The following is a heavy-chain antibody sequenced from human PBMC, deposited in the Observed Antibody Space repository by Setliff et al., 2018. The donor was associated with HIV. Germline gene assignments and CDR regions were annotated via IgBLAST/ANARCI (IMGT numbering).Heavy chain of an antibody. D-gene: IGHD6-13*01. CDR3: AVYSSSWFRYYGMDV. Sequence: GASVKVSCKASGYTFTDYYIHWVRQAPGQGLEWIGWIYPNTGGTNYAQKFQGRVTMTRDTSISTAYMELSRLRSDDTAVYYCAVYSSSWFRYYGMDVWGQGTTVTVSS. CDR1: GYTFTDYY. CDR2: IYPNTGGT. J-gene: IGHJ6*02. V-gene: IGHV1-2*02.